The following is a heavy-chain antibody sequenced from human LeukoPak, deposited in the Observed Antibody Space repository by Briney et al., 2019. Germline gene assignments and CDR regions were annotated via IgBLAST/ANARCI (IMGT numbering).Heavy chain of an antibody. CDR3: ARVSSWPYYMDV. V-gene: IGHV3-21*01. D-gene: IGHD6-13*01. J-gene: IGHJ6*03. CDR1: GFTFSSYS. Sequence: GGSLRLSCAASGFTFSSYSMNWVRQAPGKGLEWVSSISSSSSYIYYADSVKGRFTISRDNAKNSLYLQMNSLRAEDTAVYYCARVSSWPYYMDVWGNGTTVTVSS. CDR2: ISSSSSYI.